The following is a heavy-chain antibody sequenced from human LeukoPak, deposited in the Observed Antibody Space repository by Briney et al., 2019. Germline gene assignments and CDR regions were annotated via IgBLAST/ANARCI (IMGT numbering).Heavy chain of an antibody. D-gene: IGHD2-15*01. CDR1: GYTFTGYY. CDR3: ARDSVVVVAATRKGEDYYGMDV. Sequence: ASVKVSCKASGYTFTGYYMHWVRQAPGQGLEWMGWINPNSGGTNYAQKFQGWVTMTRDTSISTAYMELSRLRSDDTAVYYCARDSVVVVAATRKGEDYYGMDVWGQGTTVTVSS. J-gene: IGHJ6*02. CDR2: INPNSGGT. V-gene: IGHV1-2*04.